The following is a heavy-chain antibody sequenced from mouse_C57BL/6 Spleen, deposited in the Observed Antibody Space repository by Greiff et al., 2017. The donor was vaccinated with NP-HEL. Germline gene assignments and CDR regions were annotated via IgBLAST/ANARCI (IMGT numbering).Heavy chain of an antibody. V-gene: IGHV1-18*01. CDR2: INPNNGGT. Sequence: EVQLQQSGPELVKPGASVKIPCKASGYTFTDYNMDWVKQSHGKSLEWIGDINPNNGGTIYNQKFKGKATLTVDKSSSTAYMELRSLTSEDTAVYYCARPGSSYTWLAYWGQGTLVTVSA. CDR1: GYTFTDYN. CDR3: ARPGSSYTWLAY. J-gene: IGHJ3*01. D-gene: IGHD1-1*01.